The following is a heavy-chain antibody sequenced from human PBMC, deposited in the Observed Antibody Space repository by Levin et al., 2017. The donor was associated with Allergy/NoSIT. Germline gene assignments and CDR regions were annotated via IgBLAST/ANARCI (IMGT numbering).Heavy chain of an antibody. Sequence: GGSLRLSCAASGFTFSRYAMSWVRQAPGKGLEWVSVISGSGDTTYYADSVRGRFTITRDSSQNTLYLQINSLRAEDTAVYFCAKDQGATAARRGWFDPWGQGTLVTVSS. D-gene: IGHD6-13*01. CDR2: ISGSGDTT. CDR1: GFTFSRYA. CDR3: AKDQGATAARRGWFDP. J-gene: IGHJ5*02. V-gene: IGHV3-23*01.